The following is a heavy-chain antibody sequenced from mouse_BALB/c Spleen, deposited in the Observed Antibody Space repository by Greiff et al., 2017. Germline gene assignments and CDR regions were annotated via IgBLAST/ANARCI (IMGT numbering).Heavy chain of an antibody. J-gene: IGHJ4*01. CDR1: GFSLSTSGMG. Sequence: QVQLKESGPGILQPSQTLSLTCSFSGFSLSTSGMGVSWIRQPSGKGLEWLAHIYWDDDKRYNPSLKSRLTISKDTSRNQVFLKITSVDTADTATYYCARRIYYGTNYYAMDYWGQGTSVTVSS. CDR2: IYWDDDK. V-gene: IGHV8-12*01. D-gene: IGHD2-1*01. CDR3: ARRIYYGTNYYAMDY.